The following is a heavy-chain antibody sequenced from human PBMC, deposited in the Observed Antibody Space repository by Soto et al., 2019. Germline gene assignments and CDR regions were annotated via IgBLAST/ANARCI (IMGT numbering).Heavy chain of an antibody. J-gene: IGHJ5*02. Sequence: ASVKVSCKASGYTFTCYYMHWVRQAPGQGLEWMGIINPSGGSTSYAQKFQGRVTMTRDTSTSTVYMELSSLRSEDTAVYYCARNARRVPAAQPFDPWGQGTLVTVSS. D-gene: IGHD2-2*01. CDR1: GYTFTCYY. CDR2: INPSGGST. CDR3: ARNARRVPAAQPFDP. V-gene: IGHV1-46*01.